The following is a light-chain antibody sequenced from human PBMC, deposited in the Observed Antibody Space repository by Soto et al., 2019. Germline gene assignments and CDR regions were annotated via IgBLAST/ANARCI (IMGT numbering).Light chain of an antibody. V-gene: IGLV2-14*03. CDR2: DVN. J-gene: IGLJ2*01. CDR3: PSWTTSPTMI. CDR1: SSDIGAYNF. Sequence: QSVLTQPASVSGSPGQSITISCTGTSSDIGAYNFVSWYQQHPGKAPKLMLYDVNIRPSGVSNRFSGSKSGNTASLTISGIQAEAEAGYYCPSWTTSPTMIFGGGPKLTFL.